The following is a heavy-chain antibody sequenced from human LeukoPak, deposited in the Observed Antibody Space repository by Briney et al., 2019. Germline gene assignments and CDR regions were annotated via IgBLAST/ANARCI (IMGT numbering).Heavy chain of an antibody. Sequence: PGGSLRLSCAASGFTFSSYAMHWVRQAPGKGLEWVAVISYDGSNKYYADSVKGRFTISRDNSKNTLYLQMSSLRAEDTAVYYCARGPHWNDPPGDYWGQGTLVTVSS. CDR2: ISYDGSNK. J-gene: IGHJ4*02. CDR3: ARGPHWNDPPGDY. D-gene: IGHD1-1*01. CDR1: GFTFSSYA. V-gene: IGHV3-30*15.